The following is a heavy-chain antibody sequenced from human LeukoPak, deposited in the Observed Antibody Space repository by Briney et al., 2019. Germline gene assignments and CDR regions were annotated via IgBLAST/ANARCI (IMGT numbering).Heavy chain of an antibody. D-gene: IGHD1-26*01. CDR1: GGSFSGYY. V-gene: IGHV4-4*07. Sequence: SETLSLTCAVYGGSFSGYYWTWIRQPAGKGLEWIGRFYSTGSTNYNPSLKSRVTMSVDTSKNQFSLKLSSVTAADTAVYYCARDQYSGSLDYWGQGTLVTVSS. CDR2: FYSTGST. CDR3: ARDQYSGSLDY. J-gene: IGHJ4*02.